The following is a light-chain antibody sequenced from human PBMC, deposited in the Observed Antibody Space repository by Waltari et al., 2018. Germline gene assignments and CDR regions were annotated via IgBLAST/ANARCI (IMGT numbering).Light chain of an antibody. CDR1: SSDVGGYNY. V-gene: IGLV2-14*01. CDR3: TSYTSSITYV. Sequence: QSALTQPASASGSPGQSITISCTGTSSDVGGYNYVSWYQQHPGKAPKLMIYEVNNRPSGVSDRFSGSKSGNTASLTISGLQAEDEADYYCTSYTSSITYVFGTGTKVTVL. J-gene: IGLJ1*01. CDR2: EVN.